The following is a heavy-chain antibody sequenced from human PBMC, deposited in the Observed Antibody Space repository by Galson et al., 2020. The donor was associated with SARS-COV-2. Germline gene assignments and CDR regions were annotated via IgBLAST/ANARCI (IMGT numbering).Heavy chain of an antibody. J-gene: IGHJ2*01. Sequence: GESLKISCAGSGFTFSDYTMIWVRQAPGKGLEWVSSIFGSGSYRYYADSVTGRFTISRDSAKSSLYLQMNSLGADDTAVYYCARDLGPAPMIKWYFDLWGRGALVTVSS. V-gene: IGHV3-21*01. CDR3: ARDLGPAPMIKWYFDL. CDR1: GFTFSDYT. CDR2: IFGSGSYR. D-gene: IGHD3-16*01.